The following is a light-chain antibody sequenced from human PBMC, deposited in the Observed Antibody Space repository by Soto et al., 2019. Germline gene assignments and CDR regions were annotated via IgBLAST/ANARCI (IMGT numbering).Light chain of an antibody. V-gene: IGKV1-12*01. CDR3: LQVYSFPRT. J-gene: IGKJ1*01. CDR1: QDIGRR. Sequence: IRINQAPSSLSGSQRDRVTITCRASQDIGRRLAWFQQKPGKAPKYLIQAASSLQGGVPSTFSGSGSGTDFTLTINTLHPEDFATYYCLQVYSFPRTFGQGTKVDI. CDR2: AAS.